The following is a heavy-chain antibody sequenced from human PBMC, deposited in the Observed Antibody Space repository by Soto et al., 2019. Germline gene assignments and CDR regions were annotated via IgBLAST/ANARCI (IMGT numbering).Heavy chain of an antibody. CDR3: ARDRHPDGLRPFNH. Sequence: GLTLRVPCSTCAINFRAYSFRWVRQAPGTGLEWVSAIIQSGETFYADSVKGRFSISRDDSINMLYLQMHSLRADDTAVYYCARDRHPDGLRPFNHWGQTALVSDCS. V-gene: IGHV3-23*01. CDR1: AINFRAYS. J-gene: IGHJ4*02. CDR2: IIQSGET. D-gene: IGHD2-8*01.